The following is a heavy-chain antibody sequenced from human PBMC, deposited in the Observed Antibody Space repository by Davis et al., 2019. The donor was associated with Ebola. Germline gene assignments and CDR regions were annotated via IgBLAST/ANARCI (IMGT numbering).Heavy chain of an antibody. Sequence: GSLRLSCTVSGGTISSYYWSWIRQPPGKGLEWIGYIYYSGSTNYNPSLNSRVTISVDTSKNQFSLKLSSVTAADTAVYYCARVKSLVFDPWGQGTLVTVSS. CDR2: IYYSGST. J-gene: IGHJ5*02. D-gene: IGHD6-13*01. CDR3: ARVKSLVFDP. CDR1: GGTISSYY. V-gene: IGHV4-59*01.